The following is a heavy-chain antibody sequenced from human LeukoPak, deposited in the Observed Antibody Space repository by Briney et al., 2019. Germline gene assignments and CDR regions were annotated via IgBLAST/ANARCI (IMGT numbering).Heavy chain of an antibody. D-gene: IGHD2-21*01. J-gene: IGHJ2*01. Sequence: PGGSLRLSCAASGFTVSSNYMSWVRQAPGKGLEWVSVIYSGGSTYYADSVKGRFTISRDNSKNTLFLQMNSLRAEDTAVYYCARVYSGPRGYSDLWGRGTLVTVSS. CDR3: ARVYSGPRGYSDL. CDR2: IYSGGST. V-gene: IGHV3-53*01. CDR1: GFTVSSNY.